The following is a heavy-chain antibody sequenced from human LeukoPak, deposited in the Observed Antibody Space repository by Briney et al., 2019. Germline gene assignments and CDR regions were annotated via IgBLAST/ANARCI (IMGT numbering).Heavy chain of an antibody. D-gene: IGHD3-10*01. J-gene: IGHJ4*02. CDR1: GYTFTDYY. Sequence: GASVKVSCKASGYTFTDYYIHWVRQAPGQGLEWMGWISAYNGNTNYAQKLQGRVTMTTDTSTSTAYMELRSLRSDDTAVYYCARVAGITMVRGVIITEWGQGTLVTVSS. CDR3: ARVAGITMVRGVIITE. V-gene: IGHV1-18*04. CDR2: ISAYNGNT.